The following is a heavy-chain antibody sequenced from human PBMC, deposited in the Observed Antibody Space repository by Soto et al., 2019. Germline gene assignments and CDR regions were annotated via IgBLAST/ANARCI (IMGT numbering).Heavy chain of an antibody. D-gene: IGHD3-9*01. CDR1: GGSISSYY. CDR2: IYYSGST. CDR3: ARVRMDYDILTGHNWFDP. Sequence: SETLSLTCTVSGGSISSYYWSWIRQPPGKGLEWIGYIYYSGSTNYNPSLKSRVTISVDTSKNQFSLKLSSVTAADTAVYYCARVRMDYDILTGHNWFDPWGQGTLVTVS. J-gene: IGHJ5*02. V-gene: IGHV4-59*01.